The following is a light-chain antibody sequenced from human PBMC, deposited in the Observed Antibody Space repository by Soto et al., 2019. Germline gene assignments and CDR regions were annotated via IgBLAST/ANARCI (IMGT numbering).Light chain of an antibody. V-gene: IGKV1-5*03. CDR2: KVS. J-gene: IGKJ1*01. CDR1: QNINNW. Sequence: DIQMAQSPSTLSASVGDRVTITCRASQNINNWLAWYQQKPGEAPKALIYKVSNLESGVPSRFSGSGSATEFTLTISSLQPDDFATYYCQQYNTYSWTFGQGTKVDIK. CDR3: QQYNTYSWT.